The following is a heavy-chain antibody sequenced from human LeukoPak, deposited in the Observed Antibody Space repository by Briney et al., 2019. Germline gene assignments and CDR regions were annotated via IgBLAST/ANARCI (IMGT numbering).Heavy chain of an antibody. CDR1: GSTFSGSA. V-gene: IGHV3-73*01. J-gene: IGHJ4*02. CDR2: IKTKANNYAT. CDR3: TRLDYGDFRFDY. D-gene: IGHD4-17*01. Sequence: PGGSLRLSCAASGSTFSGSALHWVRQASGKGLEWVGRIKTKANNYATAYAASVKGRFIISRHDSKNTAYLQMNSLKTEDTAVYYCTRLDYGDFRFDYWGQGTLVTVSS.